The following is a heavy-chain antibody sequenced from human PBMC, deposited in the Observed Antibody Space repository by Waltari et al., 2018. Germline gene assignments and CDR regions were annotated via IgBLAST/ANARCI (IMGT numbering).Heavy chain of an antibody. V-gene: IGHV4-59*08. D-gene: IGHD5-18*01. Sequence: SGGSISSYYWRWIRQPPGKGLEWIGYIYYSGITNYNPSRKSRVTISVDTSQNQFSLKLSCVTAAEPAVYYCARQVGYSYGFDYWGQGTLVTVSS. CDR3: ARQVGYSYGFDY. CDR1: GGSISSYY. CDR2: IYYSGIT. J-gene: IGHJ4*02.